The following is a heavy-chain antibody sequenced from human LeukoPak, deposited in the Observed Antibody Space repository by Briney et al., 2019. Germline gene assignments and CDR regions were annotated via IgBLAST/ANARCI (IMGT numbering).Heavy chain of an antibody. V-gene: IGHV5-51*01. CDR3: ARRYCSSTSCYSGRGTWFDP. D-gene: IGHD2-2*02. CDR1: GYSFTSYW. Sequence: GESLKISCKGSGYSFTSYWIGWVRQMPGKGLEWMGIIYPSDSDTRYSPSFQGQVTISADKSISTAYLQWSSLKASDTAVYYCARRYCSSTSCYSGRGTWFDPWGQGTLVTVSS. J-gene: IGHJ5*02. CDR2: IYPSDSDT.